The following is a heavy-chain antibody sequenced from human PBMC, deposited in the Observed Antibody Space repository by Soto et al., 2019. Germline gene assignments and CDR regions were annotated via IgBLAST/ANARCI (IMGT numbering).Heavy chain of an antibody. J-gene: IGHJ5*02. CDR3: ARRGLAVAGVMALSDNWFDP. V-gene: IGHV5-51*01. Sequence: PGESLKISCTVSGYSFTRYWIGWVRQMPGKGLEWMGIIYLGDSDTRYSPSFQGQVTISADKSISTAYLQWSSLKASDTAMYYCARRGLAVAGVMALSDNWFDPWGQGVMVTVSS. CDR1: GYSFTRYW. D-gene: IGHD6-19*01. CDR2: IYLGDSDT.